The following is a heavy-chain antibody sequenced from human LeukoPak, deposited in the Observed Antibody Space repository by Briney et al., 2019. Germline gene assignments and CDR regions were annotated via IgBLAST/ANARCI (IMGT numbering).Heavy chain of an antibody. CDR1: GFTFSSYA. D-gene: IGHD5-24*01. J-gene: IGHJ4*02. CDR3: AGIRGRWLQLWY. CDR2: ISGSGGST. V-gene: IGHV3-23*01. Sequence: QPGGSLRLSCAASGFTFSSYAMSWVRQAPGKGLEWVSAISGSGGSTYYADSVKGRFTISRDNSKNTLYLQMNRLRAEDTAVYYCAGIRGRWLQLWYWGQGTLVTVSS.